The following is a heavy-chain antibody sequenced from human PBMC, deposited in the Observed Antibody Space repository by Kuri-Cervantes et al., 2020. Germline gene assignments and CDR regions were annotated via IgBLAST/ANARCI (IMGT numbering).Heavy chain of an antibody. V-gene: IGHV1-2*02. CDR3: ARDLVGYSYGLN. CDR1: GYTFTGYY. J-gene: IGHJ4*02. CDR2: INPNSGGT. Sequence: ASVKVSCKASGYTFTGYYMHWVRQAPGQGLEWMGWINPNSGGTNYAQKFQGRVTMTRDTSISTAYMELSRLRSDDTAVYYCARDLVGYSYGLNWGQGTLVTVSS. D-gene: IGHD5-18*01.